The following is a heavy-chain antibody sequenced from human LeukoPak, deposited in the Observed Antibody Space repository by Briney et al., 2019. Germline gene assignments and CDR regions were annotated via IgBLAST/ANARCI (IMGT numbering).Heavy chain of an antibody. CDR3: ARAAGMITFGGVTRNWFDP. J-gene: IGHJ5*02. V-gene: IGHV1-46*01. CDR2: INPSGGST. D-gene: IGHD3-16*01. CDR1: GYTFTSYY. Sequence: GASVKVSCKASGYTFTSYYMHWVRQAPGQGLEWMGIINPSGGSTSYARKFQGRVTMTRDTSTSTVYMELSSLRSEDTAVYYCARAAGMITFGGVTRNWFDPWGQGTLVTVSS.